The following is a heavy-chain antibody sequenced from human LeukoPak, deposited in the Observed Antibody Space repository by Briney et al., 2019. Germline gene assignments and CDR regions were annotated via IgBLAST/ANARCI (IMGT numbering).Heavy chain of an antibody. V-gene: IGHV3-30*02. D-gene: IGHD6-13*01. J-gene: IGHJ4*02. CDR2: IRYDGSNK. CDR3: ATDRSSSWYSLDY. Sequence: GGSLRLSCAASGFTFSSYGMHWVRQVPGKGLEWVAFIRYDGSNKYYADSVKGRFTISRDNSKNTLYLQMNSLRAEDTAVYYCATDRSSSWYSLDYWGQGTLVTVSS. CDR1: GFTFSSYG.